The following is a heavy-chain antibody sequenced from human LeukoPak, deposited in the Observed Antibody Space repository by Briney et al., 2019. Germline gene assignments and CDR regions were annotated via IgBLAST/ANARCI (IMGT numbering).Heavy chain of an antibody. V-gene: IGHV3-7*01. J-gene: IGHJ5*02. CDR2: IKQDGSAK. D-gene: IGHD6-6*01. CDR1: GFTFSTYW. CDR3: ARDGVYSSSSPDH. Sequence: GGSLRLSCAASGFTFSTYWMSWVRQAPGKGLEWVANIKQDGSAKYYVDSVKGRFTISRDNAKNSLYLQMNSLRAEDTAVYYCARDGVYSSSSPDHWGQGTLVTVSS.